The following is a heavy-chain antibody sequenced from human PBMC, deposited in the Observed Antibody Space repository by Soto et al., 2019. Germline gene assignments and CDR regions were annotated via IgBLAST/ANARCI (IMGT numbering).Heavy chain of an antibody. Sequence: GGSLRLSCTASGFTFGYSAMSWVRQAPGKGLEWVGFIRSKGYGGTTEYAASVNGRFTISRDDSKSIVYLQMNSLTTEDTAVYYCVGAQLEVELLPDFDYWGQGTLVTVSS. CDR3: VGAQLEVELLPDFDY. V-gene: IGHV3-49*04. J-gene: IGHJ4*02. CDR1: GFTFGYSA. CDR2: IRSKGYGGTT. D-gene: IGHD1-7*01.